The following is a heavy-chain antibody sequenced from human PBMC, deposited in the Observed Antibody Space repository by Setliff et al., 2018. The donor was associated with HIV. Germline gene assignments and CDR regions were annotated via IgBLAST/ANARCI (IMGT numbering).Heavy chain of an antibody. V-gene: IGHV1-2*02. J-gene: IGHJ4*02. CDR1: GFTFTGFF. CDR3: ARERQYYYFDY. D-gene: IGHD2-2*01. Sequence: ASVKVSCKASGFTFTGFFIHWVRQAPGQGLEWLGWINPNSGGSSYAQRFQGRVTMTRDTSISTTYMELNRLRSDDTAVYYCARERQYYYFDYWGQGTLVTVSS. CDR2: INPNSGGS.